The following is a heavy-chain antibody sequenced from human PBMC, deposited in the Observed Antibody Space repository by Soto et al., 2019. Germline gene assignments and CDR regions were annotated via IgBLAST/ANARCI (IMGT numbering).Heavy chain of an antibody. CDR2: IYWDDDK. CDR3: AHTTSIPYFDY. V-gene: IGHV2-5*02. D-gene: IGHD2-21*01. J-gene: IGHJ4*02. CDR1: GLSLSTSGVG. Sequence: QITLKESGPTLVKPTQTLTLTCTLSGLSLSTSGVGVGWIRQPPGKALEWLALIYWDDDKLYSPSLKSRLTITKDTSKNQVVLTMTNMDPVDTATYYCAHTTSIPYFDYWGQGTLVTVSS.